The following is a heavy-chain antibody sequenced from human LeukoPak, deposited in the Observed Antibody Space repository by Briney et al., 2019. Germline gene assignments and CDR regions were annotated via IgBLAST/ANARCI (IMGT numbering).Heavy chain of an antibody. CDR1: GFTFDDYG. CDR3: ARLAGYYYYMDA. CDR2: INWNGGST. J-gene: IGHJ6*03. V-gene: IGHV3-20*04. Sequence: PGGSLRLSCAASGFTFDDYGMSRVRQVPGKGLEWVSGINWNGGSTGYAVSVKGRFTISRDNAKNSLYLQMNSLRAEDTALYYCARLAGYYYYMDAWGKGTTVTVSS.